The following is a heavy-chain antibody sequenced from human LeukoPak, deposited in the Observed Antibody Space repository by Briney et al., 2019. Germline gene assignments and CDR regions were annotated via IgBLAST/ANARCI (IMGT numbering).Heavy chain of an antibody. CDR3: ARGWSTGQIAAASSDDAFDI. D-gene: IGHD6-13*01. V-gene: IGHV4-31*03. CDR2: IYYSGST. Sequence: SETLSFTCTVSGGSISSGGYYWSWIRQHPGKGLEWIGYIYYSGSTYYNPSLKSRVTISVDTSKNQFSLKLSSVTAADTAVYYCARGWSTGQIAAASSDDAFDIWGQGTMVTVSS. CDR1: GGSISSGGYY. J-gene: IGHJ3*02.